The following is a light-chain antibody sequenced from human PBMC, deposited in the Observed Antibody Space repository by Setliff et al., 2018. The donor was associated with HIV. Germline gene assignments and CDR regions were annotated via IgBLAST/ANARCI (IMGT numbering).Light chain of an antibody. CDR2: DVN. Sequence: QSVLTQPASVSGSPGQSITISCTGTSSDVGSYNLVSWYQQHPGKAPKLMIYDVNKRPSGVSYRFSGSKSGNTASLTISGLQAEDEADYYCCSYAGSSTYVFGTGTKVTVL. CDR1: SSDVGSYNL. V-gene: IGLV2-23*02. J-gene: IGLJ1*01. CDR3: CSYAGSSTYV.